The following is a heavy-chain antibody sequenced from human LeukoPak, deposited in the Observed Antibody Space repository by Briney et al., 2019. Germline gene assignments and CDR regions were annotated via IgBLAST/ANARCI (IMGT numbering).Heavy chain of an antibody. J-gene: IGHJ6*03. V-gene: IGHV3-7*01. CDR2: IKQDGSEK. CDR1: GFTFSSYW. Sequence: GGSLRLSCAASGFTFSSYWMSWVRQAPGKGLEWVANIKQDGSEKYYVDSVKGRFTISRDNAKNSLYLQMNSLRAEDTAVYYCARDGVIGAYYYYYMDVWGKGTTVTVSS. CDR3: ARDGVIGAYYYYYMDV. D-gene: IGHD2/OR15-2a*01.